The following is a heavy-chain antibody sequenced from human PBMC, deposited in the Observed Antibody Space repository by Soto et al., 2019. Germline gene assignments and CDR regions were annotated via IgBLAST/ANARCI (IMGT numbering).Heavy chain of an antibody. D-gene: IGHD6-19*01. Sequence: SETLSLTCTVSGGSISSYYWSWIRQPPGKGLEWIGYIYYSGSTNYNPSLKSRVTISVDMSKNQFSLKLSSVTAADTAVYYCVRAGSGWYDGYYFDYWGQGTLVTVSS. J-gene: IGHJ4*02. CDR3: VRAGSGWYDGYYFDY. CDR2: IYYSGST. V-gene: IGHV4-59*01. CDR1: GGSISSYY.